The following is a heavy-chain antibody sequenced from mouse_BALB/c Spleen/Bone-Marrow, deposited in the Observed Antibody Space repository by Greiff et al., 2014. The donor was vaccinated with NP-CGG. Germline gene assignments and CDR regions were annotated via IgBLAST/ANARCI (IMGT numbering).Heavy chain of an antibody. D-gene: IGHD2-10*02. V-gene: IGHV2-6-4*01. Sequence: VKLQESGPGLVAPSQSLSITCTVSGFSLSRYSVHWVRQPPGKGLEWLEMIWGGGSTDYNSALKSRLSISKDNSKSQVFLKMNSLQTDDTAMYYCARLYGNYGGYFDYWGQGTTLTVSS. CDR1: GFSLSRYS. J-gene: IGHJ2*01. CDR3: ARLYGNYGGYFDY. CDR2: IWGGGST.